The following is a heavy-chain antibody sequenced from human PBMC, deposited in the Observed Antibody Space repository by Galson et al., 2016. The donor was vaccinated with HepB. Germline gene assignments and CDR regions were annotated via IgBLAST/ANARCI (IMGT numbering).Heavy chain of an antibody. Sequence: SLRLSCAASGFTFSDYAMSWVRQPPGKGLEWVSTISGSGSSAYYADSVKGRFTFSRDNSKNTLYLQMTSLTVDDTAVYYCARQDFAGVYFDYWGQGTLVTVSS. D-gene: IGHD7-27*01. V-gene: IGHV3-23*01. J-gene: IGHJ4*02. CDR1: GFTFSDYA. CDR2: ISGSGSSA. CDR3: ARQDFAGVYFDY.